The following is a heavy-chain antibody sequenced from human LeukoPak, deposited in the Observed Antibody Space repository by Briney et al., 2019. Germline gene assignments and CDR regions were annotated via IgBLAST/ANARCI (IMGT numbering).Heavy chain of an antibody. V-gene: IGHV4-31*03. D-gene: IGHD1-1*01. CDR1: GGSISSGGYY. CDR2: IYYSGNT. Sequence: PSETLSLTCTVCGGSISSGGYYWSWIRQHPGKGLEWIGYIYYSGNTYYNPSLKSRLIISVDTSKNQFSLKLSSLTAADTAVYYCARVETGTTCFDYWGQGTLVTVSS. J-gene: IGHJ4*02. CDR3: ARVETGTTCFDY.